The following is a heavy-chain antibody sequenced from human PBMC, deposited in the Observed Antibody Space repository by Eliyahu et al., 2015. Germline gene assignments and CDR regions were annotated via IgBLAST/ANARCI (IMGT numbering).Heavy chain of an antibody. V-gene: IGHV4-4*02. CDR2: IHHFGAT. CDR1: GASIRNHNW. CDR3: ARLGTLAGVSYFFDF. D-gene: IGHD6-19*01. J-gene: IGHJ4*02. Sequence: QVQLRESGPGLVRPSGTLSLTCTVSGASIRNHNWWIWVRQPPGKGLEWIGEIHHFGATHYNPSLESRVTISADTSKNQLSLNVYSVTAADTAIYYCARLGTLAGVSYFFDFWGQGALVTVSS.